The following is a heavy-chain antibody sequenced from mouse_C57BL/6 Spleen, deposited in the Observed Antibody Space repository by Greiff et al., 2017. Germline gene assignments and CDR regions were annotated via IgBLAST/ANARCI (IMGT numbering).Heavy chain of an antibody. Sequence: VKLQQSGAELVRPGASVTLSCKASGYTFTDYEMHWVKQTPVHGLEWIGAIDPETGGTAYNQKFKGKAILTADKSSSTAYMELRSLTSEDSAVYYCTRGDYGNYAWFAYWGQGTLVTVSA. D-gene: IGHD2-1*01. CDR1: GYTFTDYE. V-gene: IGHV1-15*01. J-gene: IGHJ3*01. CDR2: IDPETGGT. CDR3: TRGDYGNYAWFAY.